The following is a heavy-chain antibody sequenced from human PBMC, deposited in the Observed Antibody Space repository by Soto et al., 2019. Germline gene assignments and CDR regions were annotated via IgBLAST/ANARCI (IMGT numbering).Heavy chain of an antibody. J-gene: IGHJ4*02. V-gene: IGHV1-69*13. CDR1: GGTFSSYA. CDR2: IIPIFGTA. D-gene: IGHD3-3*01. CDR3: ARATFVLEWLSPADY. Sequence: SVKVSCKASGGTFSSYAISWVRQAPGQGLEWMGGIIPIFGTANYAQKFQGRVTITADESTSTAYMELSSLRSEDTAVYYCARATFVLEWLSPADYWGQGTLVTVSS.